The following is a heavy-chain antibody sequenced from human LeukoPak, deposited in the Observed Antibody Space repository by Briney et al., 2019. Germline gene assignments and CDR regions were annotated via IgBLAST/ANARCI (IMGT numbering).Heavy chain of an antibody. V-gene: IGHV1-8*01. Sequence: GASVKVSCKTSGYTFTTYDINWVRQATGQGPEWMGWMNPNSGNTGYAQKFQGRVTITRNTSISTAYMELSGLRSEDTAVYYCARGRSTGYPYYFEYWGQGTLVTVSS. J-gene: IGHJ4*02. D-gene: IGHD5-12*01. CDR3: ARGRSTGYPYYFEY. CDR2: MNPNSGNT. CDR1: GYTFTTYD.